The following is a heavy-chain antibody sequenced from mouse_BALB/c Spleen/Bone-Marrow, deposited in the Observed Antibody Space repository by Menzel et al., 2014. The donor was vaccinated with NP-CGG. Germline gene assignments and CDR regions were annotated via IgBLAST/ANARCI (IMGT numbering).Heavy chain of an antibody. Sequence: QVQLQQPGAELVKPGASVKLSCKASGYTFTSYYMYWVKQRPGQGLEWIGEINPSNGGTNFNEKFKSKATLTVDKSSSTAYMQHSSLTSEDAAVYYCTRSDGYYGPHWYFDVWGAGTTVTVSS. CDR1: GYTFTSYY. V-gene: IGHV1S81*02. CDR2: INPSNGGT. CDR3: TRSDGYYGPHWYFDV. D-gene: IGHD2-3*01. J-gene: IGHJ1*01.